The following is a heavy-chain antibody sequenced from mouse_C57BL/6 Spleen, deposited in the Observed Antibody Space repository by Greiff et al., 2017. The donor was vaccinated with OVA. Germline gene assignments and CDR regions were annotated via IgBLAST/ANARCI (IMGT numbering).Heavy chain of an antibody. J-gene: IGHJ4*01. Sequence: VKLQQSGAELVKPGASVKISCKASGYAFSSYWMNWVKQRPGKGLEWIGQIYPGDGDTNYNGKFKGKATLTADKSSSTAYMQLSSLTSEDSAVYFCARGGIYYYGSGAMDYWGQGTSVTVSS. CDR3: ARGGIYYYGSGAMDY. D-gene: IGHD1-1*01. CDR1: GYAFSSYW. V-gene: IGHV1-80*01. CDR2: IYPGDGDT.